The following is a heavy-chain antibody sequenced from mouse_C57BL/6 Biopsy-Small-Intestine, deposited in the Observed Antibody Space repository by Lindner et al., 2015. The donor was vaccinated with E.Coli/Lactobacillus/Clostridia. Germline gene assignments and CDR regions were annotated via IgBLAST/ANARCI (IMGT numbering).Heavy chain of an antibody. CDR3: TTGADYYGSSYGYFDV. D-gene: IGHD1-1*01. CDR1: GFNIKDDY. V-gene: IGHV14-4*01. CDR2: IDPENGDT. Sequence: VQLQESGAELVRPGASVKLSCTASGFNIKDDYMHWVKQRPEQGLEWIGWIDPENGDTEYASKFQGKATITADTSSNTAYLQLSSLTSEDTAVYYCTTGADYYGSSYGYFDVWGTGTTVTVSS. J-gene: IGHJ1*03.